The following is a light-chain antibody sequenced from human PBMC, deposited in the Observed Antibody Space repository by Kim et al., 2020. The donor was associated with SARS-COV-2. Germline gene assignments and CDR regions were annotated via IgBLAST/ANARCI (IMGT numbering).Light chain of an antibody. J-gene: IGLJ2*01. CDR2: GTN. V-gene: IGLV3-19*01. CDR1: SLRNYH. Sequence: SSELTQDPAVSVALGQTVRITCQGDSLRNYHATWYQRKPGQAPLLVLYGTNNRPSGIPDRFSGSSSGNTASLTITGAQAEDEADYYCKSRDSSGNHLVFGGGTQLTVL. CDR3: KSRDSSGNHLV.